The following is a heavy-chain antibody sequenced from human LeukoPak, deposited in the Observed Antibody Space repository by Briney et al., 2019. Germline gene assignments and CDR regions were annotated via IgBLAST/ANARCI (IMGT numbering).Heavy chain of an antibody. V-gene: IGHV4-59*01. CDR1: GGSISSYY. CDR3: ASYKGQHAAPDAFDI. Sequence: SETLSLTCTVSGGSISSYYWSWIRQPPGKGLEWIGYIYYSGSTNYNPSLKSRATISVDTSKNQFSLKLSSVTAADTAVYYCASYKGQHAAPDAFDIWGQGTMVTVSS. CDR2: IYYSGST. J-gene: IGHJ3*02. D-gene: IGHD1-14*01.